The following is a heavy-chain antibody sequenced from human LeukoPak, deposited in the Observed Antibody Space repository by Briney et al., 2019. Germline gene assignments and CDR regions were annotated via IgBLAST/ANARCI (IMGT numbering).Heavy chain of an antibody. V-gene: IGHV1-2*02. CDR1: GYTFTGYY. J-gene: IGHJ4*02. CDR2: INANSGGT. CDR3: ARVSYDSSDLLDY. D-gene: IGHD3-22*01. Sequence: ASVKVSCKASGYTFTGYYMHWVRQAPGQGLEWMGWINANSGGTNYAQKFQGRVTMTRDTSISTAYMELSRLRSDDTAVYYCARVSYDSSDLLDYWGQGTLVTVSS.